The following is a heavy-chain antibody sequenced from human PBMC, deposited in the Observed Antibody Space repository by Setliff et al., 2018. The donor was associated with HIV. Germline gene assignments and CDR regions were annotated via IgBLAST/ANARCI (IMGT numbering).Heavy chain of an antibody. CDR3: AHKPLIFAAGTHYFDF. V-gene: IGHV2-5*02. CDR2: IYWDDDP. CDR1: GFSLSSIGVG. Sequence: SGPTLVNPTQTLTLTCTFSGFSLSSIGVGVGWIRQPPGKALEWLALIYWDDDPRYNSSLKNRLTITKDTSKNQVFLTMTVMDPVYTATYYCAHKPLIFAAGTHYFDFWGQGTLVTVSS. J-gene: IGHJ4*02. D-gene: IGHD6-13*01.